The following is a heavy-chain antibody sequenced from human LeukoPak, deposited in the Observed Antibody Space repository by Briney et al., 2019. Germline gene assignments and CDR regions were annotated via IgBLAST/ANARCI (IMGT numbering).Heavy chain of an antibody. J-gene: IGHJ4*02. V-gene: IGHV3-30*02. Sequence: GGSLRLSCAASGFTFSSYGMHWVRQAPGKGLEWVAFIRYDGSNKYYADSVKGRFTISRDNSKNTLYLQMNSLRAEDTAVYYCAKGVTTGLGYYFDYWGQGTLVTVSS. CDR2: IRYDGSNK. CDR1: GFTFSSYG. D-gene: IGHD4-17*01. CDR3: AKGVTTGLGYYFDY.